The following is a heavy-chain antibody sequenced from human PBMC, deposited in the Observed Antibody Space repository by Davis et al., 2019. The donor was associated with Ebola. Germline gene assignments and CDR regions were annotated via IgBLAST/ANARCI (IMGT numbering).Heavy chain of an antibody. V-gene: IGHV3-11*06. J-gene: IGHJ4*02. CDR3: ARTNLMGPYFDY. Sequence: GESLKISCAASGFTFSDYYMSWIRQAPGKGLEWVSYISSSSSYTNYADSVKGRFTISRDNAKNSLYLQMNSLRAEDTAVYYCARTNLMGPYFDYWGQGTLVTVSS. CDR1: GFTFSDYY. CDR2: ISSSSSYT. D-gene: IGHD3-10*01.